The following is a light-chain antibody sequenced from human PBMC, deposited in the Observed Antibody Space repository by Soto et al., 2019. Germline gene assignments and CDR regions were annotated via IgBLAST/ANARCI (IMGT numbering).Light chain of an antibody. Sequence: QSVLTQPPSVSGAPGQRVTISCTGSSSNIGAGYDVHWYQQLPGTAPKLLIYGNSNRPSGVPDRFSGSKSGTSASLAITGLQAEDEADYYCQSYDNTLSGYVFGTGTKVIVL. CDR2: GNS. J-gene: IGLJ1*01. V-gene: IGLV1-40*01. CDR3: QSYDNTLSGYV. CDR1: SSNIGAGYD.